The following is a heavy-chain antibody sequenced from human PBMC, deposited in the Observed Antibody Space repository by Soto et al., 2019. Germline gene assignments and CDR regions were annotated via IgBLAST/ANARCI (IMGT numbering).Heavy chain of an antibody. CDR3: ARTGIAYDY. V-gene: IGHV1-69*02. D-gene: IGHD6-13*01. CDR2: ITPILGIA. Sequence: SVKVSCKASGGTFSSYTISWVRQAPGQGLEWMGRITPILGIANYAQKFQGRVTITADTSKNQFSLKLSSVTAADTAVYYCARTGIAYDYWGQGTLVTVSS. CDR1: GGTFSSYT. J-gene: IGHJ4*02.